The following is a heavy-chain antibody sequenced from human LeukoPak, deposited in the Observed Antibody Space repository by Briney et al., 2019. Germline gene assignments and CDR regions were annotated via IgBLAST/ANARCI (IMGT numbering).Heavy chain of an antibody. CDR1: GFTFSDYY. V-gene: IGHV3-11*01. D-gene: IGHD6-13*01. J-gene: IGHJ4*02. Sequence: GGSLRLSCAASGFTFSDYYMSWIRQAPGKGLEWVSYISSSGSTIYYADSVKGRFTISRDNAKNSLHLQMNSLRAEDTAVYYCARVQGRSSSWYGGVGFDYWGQGTLVTVSS. CDR3: ARVQGRSSSWYGGVGFDY. CDR2: ISSSGSTI.